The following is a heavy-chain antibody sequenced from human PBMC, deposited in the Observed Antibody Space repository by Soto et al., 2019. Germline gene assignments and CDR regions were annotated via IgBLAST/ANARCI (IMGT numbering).Heavy chain of an antibody. V-gene: IGHV3-53*02. D-gene: IGHD6-13*01. CDR1: GFSVSSNL. Sequence: EVQLVETGGGLIQPGESLRLSCAGSGFSVSSNLMTWVRQAPGKGLEWVSSLFSGGPTYYADSVKGRFTISRDDSKNTLYLQLNSLRVEDTPMYYCALRSGGSSSWEYWCQGTLVSVSS. CDR2: LFSGGPT. J-gene: IGHJ4*02. CDR3: ALRSGGSSSWEY.